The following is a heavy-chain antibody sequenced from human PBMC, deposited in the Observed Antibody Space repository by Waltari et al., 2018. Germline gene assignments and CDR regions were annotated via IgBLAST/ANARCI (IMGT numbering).Heavy chain of an antibody. J-gene: IGHJ4*02. Sequence: EVQLVESGGGLVQPGRSLRLSCTASGFTFGDYAMSWFRQAPGKGLEWVCLIRSKAYGGTTEYAASVKGRFTISRDDAKSIAYLQMNSLKTEDTAVYYCTRDRITIFGVVTLGGDYLGQGTLVTVSS. CDR1: GFTFGDYA. CDR3: TRDRITIFGVVTLGGDY. D-gene: IGHD3-3*01. CDR2: IRSKAYGGTT. V-gene: IGHV3-49*03.